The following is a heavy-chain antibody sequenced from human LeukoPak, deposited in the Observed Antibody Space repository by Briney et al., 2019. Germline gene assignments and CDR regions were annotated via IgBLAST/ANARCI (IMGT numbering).Heavy chain of an antibody. CDR2: IIPIFGIA. D-gene: IGHD6-19*01. J-gene: IGHJ6*02. CDR1: GGTFSSYA. CDR3: ARDRLVAGTYYYYGMDV. Sequence: SVKVSCKASGGTFSSYAISWVRQAPGQGLEWMGRIIPIFGIANYAQKFQGRVTITADKSTSTAYMELSSLRSEDTAVYYCARDRLVAGTYYYYGMDVWAKGPRSPSP. V-gene: IGHV1-69*04.